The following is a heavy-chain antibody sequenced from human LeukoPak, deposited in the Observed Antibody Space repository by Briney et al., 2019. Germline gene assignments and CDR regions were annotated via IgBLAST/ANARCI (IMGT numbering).Heavy chain of an antibody. CDR1: GGSIRSSSYY. CDR3: ATQVGGARTYFDY. D-gene: IGHD1-26*01. J-gene: IGHJ4*02. CDR2: IYYSGTT. Sequence: SETLSLTCAVSGGSIRSSSYYWGWIRQPPGKGLEWIGCIYYSGTTYYNPSLKSRVTISVDTSKNQFPLNLNSVTAADTAVYYCATQVGGARTYFDYWGQGTLVTVSS. V-gene: IGHV4-39*01.